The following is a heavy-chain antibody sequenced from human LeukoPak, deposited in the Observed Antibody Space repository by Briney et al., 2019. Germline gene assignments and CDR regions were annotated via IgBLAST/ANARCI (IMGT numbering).Heavy chain of an antibody. CDR3: AKTGIAAPYGMDV. D-gene: IGHD6-13*01. J-gene: IGHJ6*02. CDR2: ISGSGDRT. V-gene: IGHV3-23*01. CDR1: GFTLRSNY. Sequence: PGGSLRLFCAASGFTLRSNYMSWVRQAPGKGLEWVSAISGSGDRTNYADSVKGRFTISRDNSKNTLYVQMNSLRAEDTAVYYCAKTGIAAPYGMDVWGQGTTVTVSS.